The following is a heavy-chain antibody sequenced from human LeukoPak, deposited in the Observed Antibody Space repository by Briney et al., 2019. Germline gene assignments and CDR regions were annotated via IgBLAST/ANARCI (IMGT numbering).Heavy chain of an antibody. CDR2: IIPIFGTA. Sequence: SVKVSCKASGGTFSSYAISWVRQAPGQGLEWMGGIIPIFGTANYAQKFQGRVTITTDESTSTAYVELSSLRSEDTAVYYCARTMVRGVIVGFDYWGQGTLVTVSS. D-gene: IGHD3-10*01. CDR1: GGTFSSYA. V-gene: IGHV1-69*05. CDR3: ARTMVRGVIVGFDY. J-gene: IGHJ4*02.